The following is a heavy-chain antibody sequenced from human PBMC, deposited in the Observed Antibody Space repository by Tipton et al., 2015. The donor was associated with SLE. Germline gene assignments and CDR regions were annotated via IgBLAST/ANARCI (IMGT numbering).Heavy chain of an antibody. Sequence: TLSLTCTVSGGSVSSGSYYWSWIRQPPGKGLEWIGYIYYSGSTNYNPSLKSRVTISVDTSKNQFSLKLSSVTAADTAVYYCAREEVTGTHFDYWGQGTLVTVSS. V-gene: IGHV4-61*01. CDR2: IYYSGST. D-gene: IGHD1-20*01. J-gene: IGHJ4*02. CDR1: GGSVSSGSYY. CDR3: AREEVTGTHFDY.